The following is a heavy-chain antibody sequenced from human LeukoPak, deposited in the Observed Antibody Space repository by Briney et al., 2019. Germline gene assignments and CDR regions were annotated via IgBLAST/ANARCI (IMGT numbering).Heavy chain of an antibody. V-gene: IGHV3-23*01. D-gene: IGHD2-15*01. CDR2: ISGSGGGT. CDR3: AKPGIRTVVAAMSTFDY. Sequence: PGGSLRLSCAASGFTFSSYAMSWVRQAPGKGLEWVSAISGSGGGTYFADSVKGRFTISRDNSKNTLYLQMNSLRAEDTAVYYCAKPGIRTVVAAMSTFDYWGQGTLVTVSS. J-gene: IGHJ4*02. CDR1: GFTFSSYA.